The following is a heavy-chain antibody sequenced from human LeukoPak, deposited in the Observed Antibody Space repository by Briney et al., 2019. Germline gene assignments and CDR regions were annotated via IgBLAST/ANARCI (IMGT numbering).Heavy chain of an antibody. V-gene: IGHV4-59*01. Sequence: SETLPLTCTVSGGSISSYYWSWIRQPPGKGLEWIGYIYYSGSTNYNPSLKSRVTISVDTSKNQFSLKLSSVTAADTAVYYCARGHHYYGSGNDIWGQGTMVTVSS. CDR1: GGSISSYY. CDR3: ARGHHYYGSGNDI. D-gene: IGHD3-10*01. J-gene: IGHJ3*02. CDR2: IYYSGST.